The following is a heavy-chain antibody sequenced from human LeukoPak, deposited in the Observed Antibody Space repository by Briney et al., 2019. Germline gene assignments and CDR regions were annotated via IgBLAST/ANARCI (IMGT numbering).Heavy chain of an antibody. CDR2: IYSGGST. CDR3: ASGGTPLDFWSGSLDY. CDR1: GFTVSSNY. V-gene: IGHV3-66*02. Sequence: GGSLRLSCAASGFTVSSNYMSWVRQAPGKGLEWVSVIYSGGSTYYADSVKGRFTISRDNSKNTLYLQMNSLRAEDTAVYYCASGGTPLDFWSGSLDYWGQGTLVTVSS. J-gene: IGHJ4*02. D-gene: IGHD3-3*01.